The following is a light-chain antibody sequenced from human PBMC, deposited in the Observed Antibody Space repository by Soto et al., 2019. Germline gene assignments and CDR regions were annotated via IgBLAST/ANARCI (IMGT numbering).Light chain of an antibody. Sequence: QSVLTQPPSASGSPGQSVTISCTGTSSDVGGDYYVSWYQQHPGKAPKLMIYEVSKRPSGVPVRFSGSKSGNTASLTVSGLQADDEADYYCSSYAGSNNWGVFGGGTKLTVL. CDR3: SSYAGSNNWGV. CDR2: EVS. CDR1: SSDVGGDYY. V-gene: IGLV2-8*01. J-gene: IGLJ3*02.